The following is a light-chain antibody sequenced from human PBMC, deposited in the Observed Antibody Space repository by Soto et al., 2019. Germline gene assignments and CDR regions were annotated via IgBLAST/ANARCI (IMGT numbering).Light chain of an antibody. Sequence: EIVLTQSPATLSLSPGERATLSCRASQSVSSYVAWYQQKPGQAPRLLIYDASNRATGITARFSGSGAGTDFTLASSSLEPEDVAVYYCQQRRNWLTFGGGTKVELK. CDR3: QQRRNWLT. J-gene: IGKJ4*01. CDR1: QSVSSY. V-gene: IGKV3-11*01. CDR2: DAS.